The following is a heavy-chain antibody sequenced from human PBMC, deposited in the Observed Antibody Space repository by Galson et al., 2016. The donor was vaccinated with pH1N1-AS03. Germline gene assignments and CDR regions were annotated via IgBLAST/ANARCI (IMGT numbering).Heavy chain of an antibody. CDR1: GYIFAVYY. V-gene: IGHV1-2*06. CDR2: INPNTGVT. D-gene: IGHD1-26*01. J-gene: IGHJ4*02. CDR3: ARETIVGASSIDF. Sequence: SVKVSCKASGYIFAVYYIHWVRQAPGQGLEWLGRINPNTGVTNFGQKVQGRVTTTRDTSINTAFMELTSLRSDDTAVYYCARETIVGASSIDFWGQGTLVTVS.